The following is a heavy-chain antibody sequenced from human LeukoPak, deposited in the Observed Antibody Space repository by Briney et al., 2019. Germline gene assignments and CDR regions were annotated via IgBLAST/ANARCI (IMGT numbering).Heavy chain of an antibody. V-gene: IGHV3-48*03. D-gene: IGHD3-22*01. J-gene: IGHJ4*02. CDR3: ARIGGYYDSRGYYAVPFDY. CDR2: ITSSGGTI. Sequence: GGSLRLSCAASGFTFSSYEMSWVRQAPGKGLEWVSYITSSGGTIKNADSVKGRFTISRDNAKNSLYLRMNSLRAEDTAIYYCARIGGYYDSRGYYAVPFDYWGQGTLVTVSS. CDR1: GFTFSSYE.